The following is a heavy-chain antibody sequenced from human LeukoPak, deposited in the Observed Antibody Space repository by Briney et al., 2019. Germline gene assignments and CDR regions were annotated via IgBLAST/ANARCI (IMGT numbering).Heavy chain of an antibody. D-gene: IGHD4-11*01. CDR3: ARRYSNSYFDY. V-gene: IGHV4-38-2*01. J-gene: IGHJ4*02. CDR1: GYSISSGYY. CDR2: IYHSGST. Sequence: PSETLSLTCAVSGYSISSGYYWAWIRQHPGKGLEWIGNIYHSGSTYYNPSLKSRVTISVDTSKNQFSLKLSSVTAADTAVYYCARRYSNSYFDYWGQGTLVTVSS.